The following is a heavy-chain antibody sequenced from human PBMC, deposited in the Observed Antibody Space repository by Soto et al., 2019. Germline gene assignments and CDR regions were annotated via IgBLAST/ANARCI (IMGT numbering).Heavy chain of an antibody. J-gene: IGHJ4*02. CDR3: ARDYDSSGYPRYYFDY. CDR1: GYTFTSYG. D-gene: IGHD3-22*01. V-gene: IGHV1-2*04. Sequence: ASVKVSCKASGYTFTSYGISWVRQAPGQGLEWMGWINPNSGGTNYAQKFQGWVTMTRDTSISTAYMELSRLRSDDTAVYYCARDYDSSGYPRYYFDYWGQGTLVTVSS. CDR2: INPNSGGT.